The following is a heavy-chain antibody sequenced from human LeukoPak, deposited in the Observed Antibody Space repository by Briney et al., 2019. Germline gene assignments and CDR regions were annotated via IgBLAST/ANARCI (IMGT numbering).Heavy chain of an antibody. CDR3: ARGARPRQWLVNAQYYFDY. Sequence: SSETLSLTCTVSGGSVSSGDYYWSWIRQPPGKGLEWIGYIYYSGSTYYNPSLKSRVTISVDTSKNQFSLKLSSVTAADTAVYYCARGARPRQWLVNAQYYFDYWGQGTLVTVSS. V-gene: IGHV4-30-4*02. J-gene: IGHJ4*02. CDR1: GGSVSSGDYY. D-gene: IGHD6-19*01. CDR2: IYYSGST.